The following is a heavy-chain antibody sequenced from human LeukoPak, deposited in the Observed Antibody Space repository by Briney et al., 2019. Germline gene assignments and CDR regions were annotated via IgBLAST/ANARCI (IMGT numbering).Heavy chain of an antibody. Sequence: GGSLRLSCAASGFTFSNAWMSWVRQAPGKGLEWVSSISSSSSYIYYADSVKGRFTISRDNAKNSLYLQMNSLRAEDTAVYYCARDRRFGDNWFDPWGQGTLVTVSS. D-gene: IGHD3-10*01. CDR3: ARDRRFGDNWFDP. CDR1: GFTFSNAW. CDR2: ISSSSSYI. V-gene: IGHV3-21*01. J-gene: IGHJ5*02.